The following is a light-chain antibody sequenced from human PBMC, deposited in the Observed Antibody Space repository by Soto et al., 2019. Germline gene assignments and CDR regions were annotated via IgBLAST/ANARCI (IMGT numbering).Light chain of an antibody. CDR2: SNN. Sequence: QSVLTQPPSASGTPGQRVTISCSGSSSNIGSNTVNWYQQLPGTAPKLLIYSNNQRPSGVPDRFSGSKSDTSASLAISGLQSEDEADYYCAAWDDSLKVVFGGGTKVTVL. V-gene: IGLV1-44*01. CDR1: SSNIGSNT. CDR3: AAWDDSLKVV. J-gene: IGLJ2*01.